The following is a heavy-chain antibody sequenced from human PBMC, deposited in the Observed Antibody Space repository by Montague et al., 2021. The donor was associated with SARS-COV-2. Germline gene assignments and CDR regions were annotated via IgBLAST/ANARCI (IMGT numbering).Heavy chain of an antibody. D-gene: IGHD3-3*02. CDR3: ARKASRGVRILGVVTASYYFDY. Sequence: SETLSLTCTVSGDPISSRSYYWGWIRQPPGKGLEWIGSIYYIVSTYYNPSLKSRVTISVDTSKNQFSLKLSSVTASDTAVYYCARKASRGVRILGVVTASYYFDYWGQGTLVMVSS. V-gene: IGHV4-39*01. J-gene: IGHJ4*02. CDR2: IYYIVST. CDR1: GDPISSRSYY.